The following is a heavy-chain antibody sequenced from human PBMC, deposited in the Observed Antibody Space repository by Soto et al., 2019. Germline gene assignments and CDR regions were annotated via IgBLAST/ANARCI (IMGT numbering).Heavy chain of an antibody. V-gene: IGHV3-23*01. Sequence: GGSLRLSCAASGFTFSSYAMSWVRQAPGKGLEWVSAISGSGGSTYYADSVKGRFTISRDNSKNTLYLQMNSLRAEDTAVYYCAKRGFVPGSYYSDGYYYYYMDVWGKGTTVTVSS. D-gene: IGHD3-10*01. CDR3: AKRGFVPGSYYSDGYYYYYMDV. CDR2: ISGSGGST. CDR1: GFTFSSYA. J-gene: IGHJ6*03.